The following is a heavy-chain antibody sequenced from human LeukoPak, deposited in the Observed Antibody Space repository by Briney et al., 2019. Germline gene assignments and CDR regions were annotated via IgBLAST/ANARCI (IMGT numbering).Heavy chain of an antibody. D-gene: IGHD3-16*02. Sequence: ASVKVSCKVSGYTLTELSMHWVRQAPGKGLEWMGGFDLEDGETIYAQKFQGRVTMTEDTSTDTAYMELSSLRSEDTAVYYCATGRYDYVWGSHRPSYYMDVWGKGTTVTISS. CDR1: GYTLTELS. CDR3: ATGRYDYVWGSHRPSYYMDV. J-gene: IGHJ6*03. CDR2: FDLEDGET. V-gene: IGHV1-24*01.